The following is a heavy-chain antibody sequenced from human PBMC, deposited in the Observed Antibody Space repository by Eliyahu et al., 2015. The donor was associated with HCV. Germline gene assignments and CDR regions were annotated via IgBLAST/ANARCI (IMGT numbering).Heavy chain of an antibody. CDR2: IYYSGST. CDR1: GGSISSSSYY. D-gene: IGHD5-24*01. Sequence: QLQLQESGPGLVKPSETLSLTCXVXGGSISSSSYYWGWNRPPPGKGLEWIGSIYYSGSTYYNPSLKSRVTISVDTSKNQFSLKLSSVTAADTAVHYCASGEMATKPGNYWGQGTLVTVSS. J-gene: IGHJ4*02. V-gene: IGHV4-39*01. CDR3: ASGEMATKPGNY.